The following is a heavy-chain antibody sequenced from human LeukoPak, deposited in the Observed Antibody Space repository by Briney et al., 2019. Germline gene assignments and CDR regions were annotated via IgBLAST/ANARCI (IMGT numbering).Heavy chain of an antibody. Sequence: SQTLSLTCAISGDSVSSNSVTWNWIRQSPSRGLEWLGRTYCRSTWYNDYAVSVRGRITVNPDTSKNQFSLHLNSVTPEDTAVYYCARRLTQYDCFDPWGQGILVTVSS. D-gene: IGHD2-2*01. CDR1: GDSVSSNSVT. V-gene: IGHV6-1*01. CDR2: TYCRSTWYN. CDR3: ARRLTQYDCFDP. J-gene: IGHJ5*02.